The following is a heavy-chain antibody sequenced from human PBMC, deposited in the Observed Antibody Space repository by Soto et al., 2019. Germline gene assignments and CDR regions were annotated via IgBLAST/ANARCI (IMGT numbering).Heavy chain of an antibody. CDR2: ISRDGSNA. Sequence: QVQLVESGGGVVQPGRSLRLSCSASGFTFSSYGMCWVRQAPGKGLEWVAVISRDGSNAYYADSVKGRFTISRDNSRNTQYLQMNSLRSEDKAVFYCAKGTIPRRGYWGQGSPGTVSS. V-gene: IGHV3-30*18. CDR3: AKGTIPRRGY. J-gene: IGHJ4*02. CDR1: GFTFSSYG. D-gene: IGHD2-21*01.